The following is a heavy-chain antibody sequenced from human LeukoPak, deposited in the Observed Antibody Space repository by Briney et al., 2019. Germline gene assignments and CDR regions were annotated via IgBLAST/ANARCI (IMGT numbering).Heavy chain of an antibody. CDR2: ISSGGTT. Sequence: SETLSLTCTVSGSSISSGSYYWGWIRQPPGKGLEWIGCISSGGTTYYNPSFKSRVTMSVDTSKNQFSLRSSSVTAADTAVYYCARHGDGDSGGYYFLGHWGQGTLVTVSS. CDR3: ARHGDGDSGGYYFLGH. D-gene: IGHD3-22*01. V-gene: IGHV4-39*01. J-gene: IGHJ4*02. CDR1: GSSISSGSYY.